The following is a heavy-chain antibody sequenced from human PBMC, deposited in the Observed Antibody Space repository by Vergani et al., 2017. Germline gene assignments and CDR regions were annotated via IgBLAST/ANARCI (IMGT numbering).Heavy chain of an antibody. CDR2: ISWNSGSI. Sequence: EVQLLESGGGLVQPGGSLRLSCAASGFTFSSYAMSWVRQAPGKGLEWVSGISWNSGSIGYADSVKGRFTISRDNAKNSLYLQMNSLRAEDTALYYCAKDRGSYSSSGFFDYWGQGTLVTVSS. V-gene: IGHV3-9*01. CDR1: GFTFSSYA. J-gene: IGHJ4*02. D-gene: IGHD6-13*01. CDR3: AKDRGSYSSSGFFDY.